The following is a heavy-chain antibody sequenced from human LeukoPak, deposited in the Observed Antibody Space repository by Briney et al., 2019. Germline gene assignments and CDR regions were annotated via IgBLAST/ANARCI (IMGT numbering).Heavy chain of an antibody. CDR2: IYTLGST. Sequence: PSETLSLTCGVSGASISSYYWNWIRQPPGKGLEWIGNIYTLGSTNYNPSLKSRVTMSLDTSKDQFSLKLTSVTAADTAFYYCAKDWELGSWGQGTLVTVSS. V-gene: IGHV4-59*01. CDR3: AKDWELGS. D-gene: IGHD1-26*01. J-gene: IGHJ5*02. CDR1: GASISSYY.